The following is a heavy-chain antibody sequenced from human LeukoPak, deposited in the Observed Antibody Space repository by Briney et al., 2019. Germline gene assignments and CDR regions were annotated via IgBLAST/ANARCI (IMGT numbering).Heavy chain of an antibody. D-gene: IGHD3-22*01. J-gene: IGHJ6*03. Sequence: ASVKVSCKASGYTFTSYDINWVRQATGQGLEWMGWMNPNSGNTGYAQKFQGRVTMTRNTSISTAYMELSSLRSEGTAVYYCARGGTYYYDSSGYYYVPRRDYYMDVWGKGTTVTVSS. CDR3: ARGGTYYYDSSGYYYVPRRDYYMDV. V-gene: IGHV1-8*01. CDR2: MNPNSGNT. CDR1: GYTFTSYD.